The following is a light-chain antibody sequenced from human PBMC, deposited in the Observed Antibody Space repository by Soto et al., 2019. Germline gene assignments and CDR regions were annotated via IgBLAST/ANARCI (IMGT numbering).Light chain of an antibody. Sequence: EIVLERSPGTLSVSPGERATLSCRASQSVSSTYLAWCQQKPGQAPRLLIFGASTRATGIPARFSGSGSGTDFTLTINSLDLFYFSVYYRDLRSFRPLPFG. J-gene: IGKJ5*01. CDR1: QSVSSTY. CDR3: DLRSFRPLP. CDR2: GAS. V-gene: IGKV3-20*01.